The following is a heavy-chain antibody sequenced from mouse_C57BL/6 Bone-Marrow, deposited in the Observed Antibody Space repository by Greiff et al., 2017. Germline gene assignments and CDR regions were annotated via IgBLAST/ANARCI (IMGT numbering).Heavy chain of an antibody. V-gene: IGHV1-63*01. D-gene: IGHD1-1*02. CDR2: IYPGGGYT. CDR3: ARWYYYYAMDY. CDR1: GYTFTNYW. Sequence: QVQLQQSGAELVRPGTSVKMSCKASGYTFTNYWIGWAKQRPGHGLEWIGDIYPGGGYTNYNEKFKGKATLTADKSSSTAYMQFSSLTSEDSAIYYCARWYYYYAMDYWGQGTSVTVSS. J-gene: IGHJ4*01.